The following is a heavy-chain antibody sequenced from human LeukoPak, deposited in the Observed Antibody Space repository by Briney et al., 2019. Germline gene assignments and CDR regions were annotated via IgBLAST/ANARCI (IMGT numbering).Heavy chain of an antibody. Sequence: GGSLRLSCAASGFTFSDYYMSWIRQAPGKGLEWVSYISSSGRTIYYADSVKGRFTISKDNAKNSLYLQMNSLRAEDTAVYYCARGGGWYNWDDYGREEDAFDIWGQGTLVTVSS. CDR1: GFTFSDYY. CDR2: ISSSGRTI. V-gene: IGHV3-11*01. J-gene: IGHJ3*02. D-gene: IGHD1-1*01. CDR3: ARGGGWYNWDDYGREEDAFDI.